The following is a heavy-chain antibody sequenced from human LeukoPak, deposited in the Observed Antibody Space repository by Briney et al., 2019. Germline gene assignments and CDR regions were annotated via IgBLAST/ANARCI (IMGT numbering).Heavy chain of an antibody. Sequence: NPSETLPLTCTVSVGSNSCYYWSWLRQPAGKGLEWIGRIYTSGSTNYNPSPKSRVTISVDKSKNQFSLKLSSVTAADTAVYYCARDPVYWGQGTLVTVSS. CDR3: ARDPVY. V-gene: IGHV4-4*07. J-gene: IGHJ4*02. CDR2: IYTSGST. CDR1: VGSNSCYY.